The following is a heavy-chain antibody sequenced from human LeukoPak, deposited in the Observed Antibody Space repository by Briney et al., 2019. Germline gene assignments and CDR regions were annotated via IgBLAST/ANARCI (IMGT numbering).Heavy chain of an antibody. CDR3: ARPGGGDYALGY. D-gene: IGHD4-17*01. Sequence: GGSLRLSCAASGFTFSSYGMHWVRQAPGKGLEWVAFIRYDGSNKYYADSVKGRFTISRDNSKNTLYLQMNSLRAEDTAVYYCARPGGGDYALGYWGQGTLVTVSS. CDR2: IRYDGSNK. CDR1: GFTFSSYG. V-gene: IGHV3-30*02. J-gene: IGHJ4*02.